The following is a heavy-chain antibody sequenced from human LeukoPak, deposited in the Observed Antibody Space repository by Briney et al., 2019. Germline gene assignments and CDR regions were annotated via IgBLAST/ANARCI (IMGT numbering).Heavy chain of an antibody. CDR2: IYTSGST. V-gene: IGHV4-4*07. J-gene: IGHJ4*02. Sequence: SETLSLTCTVSGGSISSYYWNWIRQPAGKGLEWIGRIYTSGSTNYNPSLKSRVTMSVDTSKNQFSLKLSSVTAADTAVYYCAASLERLGANPYWGQGTLVTVSS. D-gene: IGHD1-26*01. CDR3: AASLERLGANPY. CDR1: GGSISSYY.